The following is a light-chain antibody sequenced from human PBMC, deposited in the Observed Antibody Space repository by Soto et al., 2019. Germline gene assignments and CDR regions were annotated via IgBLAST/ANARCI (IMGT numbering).Light chain of an antibody. J-gene: IGKJ3*01. CDR1: QSFSSNY. V-gene: IGKV3-20*01. CDR2: GAS. CDR3: QQSGHSPVT. Sequence: EIVLTQSPGTLSLSPGERATLSCRASQSFSSNYVAWYHQKPGQAPRLLIKGASSRVTGVPDRFSGRGSGTDFPLIISRLAPEDFGVYYFQQSGHSPVTFGPGTKVEIK.